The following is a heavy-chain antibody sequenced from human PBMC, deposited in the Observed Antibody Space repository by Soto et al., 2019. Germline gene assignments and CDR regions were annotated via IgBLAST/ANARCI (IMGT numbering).Heavy chain of an antibody. V-gene: IGHV1-3*01. J-gene: IGHJ5*02. Sequence: ASVKVSCKASGYTFTSYAMHWVRQAPGQRLEWMGWINAGNGNTKYSQKFQGRVTITRDTSASTAYMELSSLRSEDTAVYYCARGGSYYDSSGYSRDYNWFDPWGQGTLVTVSS. D-gene: IGHD3-22*01. CDR3: ARGGSYYDSSGYSRDYNWFDP. CDR2: INAGNGNT. CDR1: GYTFTSYA.